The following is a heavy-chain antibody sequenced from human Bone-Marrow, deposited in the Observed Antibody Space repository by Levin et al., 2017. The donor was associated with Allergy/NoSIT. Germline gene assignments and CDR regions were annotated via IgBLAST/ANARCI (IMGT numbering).Heavy chain of an antibody. CDR1: GFTFNSYG. J-gene: IGHJ4*02. Sequence: SCAASGFTFNSYGMHWVRQAPGKGLEWVALISDDGTYKYYVDTVKGRFTISRDNSKNTVYLQMNSLRAEDTAVYYCAQGLRFLQWLIAYWGQGTLVTVSS. CDR2: ISDDGTYK. D-gene: IGHD3-3*01. CDR3: AQGLRFLQWLIAY. V-gene: IGHV3-30*18.